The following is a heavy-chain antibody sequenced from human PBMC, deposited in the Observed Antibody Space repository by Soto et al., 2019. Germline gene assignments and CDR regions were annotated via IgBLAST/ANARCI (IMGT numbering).Heavy chain of an antibody. J-gene: IGHJ4*02. CDR1: GYRFTTFY. Sequence: GASVKVSCKASGYRFTTFYIHWVRQAPGQGLEWMGRMNLDTGGTTYAQKFLGRVTMTRDTSISTAYMEVTNLKSDDTAIYYCARDGNFAFRGYSFGFDFWGQGTLVTVSS. CDR3: ARDGNFAFRGYSFGFDF. V-gene: IGHV1-2*06. D-gene: IGHD5-18*01. CDR2: MNLDTGGT.